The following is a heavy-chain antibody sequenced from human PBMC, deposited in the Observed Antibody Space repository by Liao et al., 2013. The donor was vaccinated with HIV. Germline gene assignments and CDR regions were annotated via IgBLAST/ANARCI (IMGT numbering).Heavy chain of an antibody. V-gene: IGHV4-34*01. CDR1: GGSFSGYY. D-gene: IGHD4-23*01. CDR3: ARGGHGIHGRWRGINWFDP. J-gene: IGHJ5*02. Sequence: QVQLQQWGAGLLKPSETLSLTCAVYGGSFSGYYWSWIRQPPGKGLEWIGEINHSGSTNYNPSLKSRVTISVDTSKNQFSLKLSSVTAADTAVYYCARGGHGIHGRWRGINWFDPWGQGTLVTVSS. CDR2: INHSGST.